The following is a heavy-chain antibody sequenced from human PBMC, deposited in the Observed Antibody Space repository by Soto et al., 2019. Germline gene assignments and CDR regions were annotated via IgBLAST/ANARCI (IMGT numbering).Heavy chain of an antibody. CDR1: ECVIIGGYY. CDR3: SRSLYSSSWYAGY. CDR2: VYHSGTT. Sequence: SGSVWHSVVVGECVIIGGYYWGWIRQPPGKGLEWIGSVYHSGTTYYNPSLKSRVTISLDTSKNQFSLRLSSVTAADTAVYYCSRSLYSSSWYAGYWGQGTLVTVSS. D-gene: IGHD6-13*01. V-gene: IGHV4-38-2*01. J-gene: IGHJ4*02.